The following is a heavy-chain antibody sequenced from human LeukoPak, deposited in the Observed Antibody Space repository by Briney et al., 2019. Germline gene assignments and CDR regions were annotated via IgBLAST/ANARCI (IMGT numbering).Heavy chain of an antibody. D-gene: IGHD2-2*01. J-gene: IGHJ4*02. CDR1: GYTFTGYY. CDR2: INPNSGGT. V-gene: IGHV1-2*02. Sequence: ASVKVSCKASGYTFTGYYMHWVRQAPGQGLEWMGWINPNSGGTNYAQKFQGRVTMTRDTSISTAYMELSRLRSDDAAVYYCARDDGISSNFVYWGQGTLVTVSS. CDR3: ARDDGISSNFVY.